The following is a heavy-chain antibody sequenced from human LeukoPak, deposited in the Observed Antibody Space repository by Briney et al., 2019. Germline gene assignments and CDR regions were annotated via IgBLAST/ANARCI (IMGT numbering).Heavy chain of an antibody. CDR2: TYPGDSDT. CDR1: GYSFTSYW. J-gene: IGHJ5*02. D-gene: IGHD4-11*01. CDR3: ARLLEGPTVTPNWFDP. V-gene: IGHV5-51*01. Sequence: GEPLKISCKGSGYSFTSYWIGWVRQMPGKGLEWMGITYPGDSDTRYSPSIQGQVTISADKSISTAYLQWSSLKASDTAMYYCARLLEGPTVTPNWFDPWGQGTLATVSS.